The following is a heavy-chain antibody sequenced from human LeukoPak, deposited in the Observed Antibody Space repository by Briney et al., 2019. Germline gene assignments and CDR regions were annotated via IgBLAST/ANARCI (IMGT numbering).Heavy chain of an antibody. CDR1: GCTFTSYD. V-gene: IGHV1-8*01. D-gene: IGHD3-3*01. J-gene: IGHJ4*02. Sequence: ASVKVSCKASGCTFTSYDINWVRQAPGQGLEWMGWMNPNSGNTGYAQKFKGRVTMTRNTSISTAYMELSSLRSEDTAVYYCARDQQSYDFWSGYHQYYFDYWGQGTLVTVSS. CDR3: ARDQQSYDFWSGYHQYYFDY. CDR2: MNPNSGNT.